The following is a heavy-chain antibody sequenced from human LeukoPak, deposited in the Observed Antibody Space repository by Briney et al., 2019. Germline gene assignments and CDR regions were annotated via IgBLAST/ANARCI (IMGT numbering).Heavy chain of an antibody. J-gene: IGHJ4*02. V-gene: IGHV1-18*01. CDR2: ISAYNGNT. CDR3: ARVGGYYDSSGYHEDDY. CDR1: GYTFTSYG. D-gene: IGHD3-22*01. Sequence: ASVKVSCKASGYTFTSYGTSWVRQAPGQGLEWMGWISAYNGNTNYAQKLQGRVTMTTDTSTSTAYMELRSLRSDDTAVYYCARVGGYYDSSGYHEDDYWGQGTLVTVSS.